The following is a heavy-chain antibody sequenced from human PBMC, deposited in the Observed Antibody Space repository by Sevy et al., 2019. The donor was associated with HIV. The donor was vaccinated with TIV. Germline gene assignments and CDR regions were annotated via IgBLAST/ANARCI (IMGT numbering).Heavy chain of an antibody. Sequence: GGSLRLSCAASGFTFSSYAMSWVRQAPGKGLEWVSAISGSGGSTYYADSVKCRFTISRDNSKNTLYLQMNSLRAEDTAVYYCARHTGYSSSWDAFDIWGQGTMVTVSS. J-gene: IGHJ3*02. V-gene: IGHV3-23*01. CDR2: ISGSGGST. D-gene: IGHD6-13*01. CDR3: ARHTGYSSSWDAFDI. CDR1: GFTFSSYA.